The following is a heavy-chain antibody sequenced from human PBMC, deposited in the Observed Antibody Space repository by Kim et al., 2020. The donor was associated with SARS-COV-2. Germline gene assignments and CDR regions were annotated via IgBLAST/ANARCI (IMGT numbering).Heavy chain of an antibody. Sequence: QKFKGRVTITTETSASTAYMELSSLRSEDTAVYYCARDGTTRSGGYYFDYWGQGALVTVSS. D-gene: IGHD1-1*01. CDR3: ARDGTTRSGGYYFDY. V-gene: IGHV1-3*01. J-gene: IGHJ4*02.